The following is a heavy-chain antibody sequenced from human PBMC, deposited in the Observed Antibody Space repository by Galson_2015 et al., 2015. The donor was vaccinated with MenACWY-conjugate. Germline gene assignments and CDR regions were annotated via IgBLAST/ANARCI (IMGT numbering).Heavy chain of an antibody. J-gene: IGHJ4*02. V-gene: IGHV3-48*02. CDR3: ARLWDAHQEYYFDY. CDR2: ISSSSSTI. Sequence: SLRLSCAASGFTFSSYSMNWVRQAPGKGLEWVSYISSSSSTIYYADSVKGRFTISRDNAKDSLYLQMNSLRDEDTAVYYCARLWDAHQEYYFDYWGQGTLVTVSS. D-gene: IGHD1-26*01. CDR1: GFTFSSYS.